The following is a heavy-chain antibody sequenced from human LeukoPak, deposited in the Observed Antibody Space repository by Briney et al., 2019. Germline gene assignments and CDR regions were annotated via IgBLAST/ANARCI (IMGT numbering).Heavy chain of an antibody. CDR1: GFSFSRYW. CDR2: ISSDGSNI. D-gene: IGHD3-16*01. V-gene: IGHV3-74*01. J-gene: IGHJ4*02. Sequence: GGSLRLSCAASGFSFSRYWMHWVRQAPEKGVGWVSRISSDGSNIIYADSVKGRFTISRDNAKNTLYLEMNSLRVEDTAVYYCARDWGGYGPTSHDYWGQGTLVTVSS. CDR3: ARDWGGYGPTSHDY.